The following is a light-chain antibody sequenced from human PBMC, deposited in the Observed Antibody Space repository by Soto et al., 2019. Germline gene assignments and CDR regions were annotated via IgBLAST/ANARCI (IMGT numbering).Light chain of an antibody. CDR1: QSVGSN. V-gene: IGKV3-15*01. CDR3: QQYNNWPYT. CDR2: DAS. Sequence: EIVLTHSPATLSVSPGERATLSCRASQSVGSNLAGYQQRPGQPPRLLIYDASARATLIPARFSGGGSGTEFTLTISSLQSEEFAVYYCQQYNNWPYTFGQGTNLQIK. J-gene: IGKJ2*01.